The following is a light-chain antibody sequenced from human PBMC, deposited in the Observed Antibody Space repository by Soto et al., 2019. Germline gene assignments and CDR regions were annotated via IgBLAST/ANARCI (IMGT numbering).Light chain of an antibody. CDR1: QRGSSSY. CDR3: QQYGSAPWT. CDR2: GAS. J-gene: IGKJ1*01. V-gene: IGKV3-20*01. Sequence: EIVLTQSPGTLSLSPGESATLSCRASQRGSSSYLAWYQQKPGQAPRLLIYGASSRATGIPDRFSGSGSGTDFTLTISRLEPEDFAGYSEQQYGSAPWTFGQGTKVDI.